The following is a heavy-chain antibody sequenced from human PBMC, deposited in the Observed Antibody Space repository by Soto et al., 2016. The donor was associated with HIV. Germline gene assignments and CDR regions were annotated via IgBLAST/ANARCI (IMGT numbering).Heavy chain of an antibody. J-gene: IGHJ4*02. D-gene: IGHD6-19*01. V-gene: IGHV3-74*01. CDR2: ISSDGITK. CDR1: GFTFSNYW. Sequence: EVQLVESGGGLIQPGGSLRLSCAVSGFTFSNYWMHWFRQAPGKGLVWVSRISSDGITKSYADSVKGRFTISRDNRKNTLFLQMDSLRVEDTAIYYCARALTGDSSDCANYWGQGSLGHRLL. CDR3: ARALTGDSSDCANY.